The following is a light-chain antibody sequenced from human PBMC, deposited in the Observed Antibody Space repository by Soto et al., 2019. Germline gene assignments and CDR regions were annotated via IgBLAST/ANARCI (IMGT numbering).Light chain of an antibody. J-gene: IGLJ3*02. V-gene: IGLV2-14*03. CDR3: VSYTTSSTRV. CDR1: SSDVGGYPY. Sequence: QSVLTQPASVSGSPGQSITISCTGTSSDVGGYPYVSWYQQHPGKAPKLMIYDVGNRPSGVSNRFSGSKSGNTASLTISGLQAEDEADYYCVSYTTSSTRVFGGGTKLT. CDR2: DVG.